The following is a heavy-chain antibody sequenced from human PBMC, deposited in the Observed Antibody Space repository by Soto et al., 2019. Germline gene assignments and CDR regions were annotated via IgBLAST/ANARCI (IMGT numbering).Heavy chain of an antibody. J-gene: IGHJ4*02. CDR3: AKGAVTTVLYYFDY. Sequence: EVQLVESGGGLVQPGRSLRLSCAASGFTFDDYARHWVRQAPGKGLEWVSGISWNSGSIGYADSVKGRFTISRDNAKNSLYLQMNSLRAEDTALYYCAKGAVTTVLYYFDYWGQGTLVTVSS. V-gene: IGHV3-9*01. D-gene: IGHD4-17*01. CDR1: GFTFDDYA. CDR2: ISWNSGSI.